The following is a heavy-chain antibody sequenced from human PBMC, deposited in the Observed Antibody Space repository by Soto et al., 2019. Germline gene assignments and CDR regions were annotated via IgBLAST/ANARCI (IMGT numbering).Heavy chain of an antibody. CDR3: AREGCSPHYDFWRGNPSARDYYFYGMDV. D-gene: IGHD3-3*01. Sequence: SETLSLTCTVSGGSISSGDYYWSWIRQPPGKGWEWIGNIYYIGSPYSSRSLKIRVTISVDTTKNQLSLKLSSVTAADTAVYYSAREGCSPHYDFWRGNPSARDYYFYGMDVWGQGTTVTVSS. J-gene: IGHJ6*02. CDR1: GGSISSGDYY. CDR2: IYYIGSP. V-gene: IGHV4-30-4*01.